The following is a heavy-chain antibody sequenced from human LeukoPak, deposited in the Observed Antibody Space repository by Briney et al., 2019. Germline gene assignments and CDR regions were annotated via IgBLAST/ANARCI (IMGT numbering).Heavy chain of an antibody. V-gene: IGHV3-66*01. CDR2: VHSGGNT. CDR1: GFTVSSNY. CDR3: ARYLVPTIRMSGAFDI. J-gene: IGHJ3*02. Sequence: PGGSLRLSCAASGFTVSSNYMSWVRQAPGKGLEWVSVVHSGGNTYHAASVKGRFSISRDISKNTLYLQMNSLRAEDTAVYYCARYLVPTIRMSGAFDIWGQGTMVTVSS. D-gene: IGHD5-12*01.